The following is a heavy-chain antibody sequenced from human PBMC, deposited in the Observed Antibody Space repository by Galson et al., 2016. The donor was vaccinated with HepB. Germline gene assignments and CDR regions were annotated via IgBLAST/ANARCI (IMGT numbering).Heavy chain of an antibody. J-gene: IGHJ5*02. CDR1: GGSISSSDW. CDR3: AREGLPRRWGIEAA. CDR2: VFHNGKT. D-gene: IGHD3-16*01. V-gene: IGHV4-4*02. Sequence: SETLSLTCAVSGGSISSSDWWSWVRQPPGKGLEWIGQVFHNGKTNYNPSLKSRLAMSVDKSKNQVSLRLSSVTAADTAVYYCAREGLPRRWGIEAAWGQGILVTVSS.